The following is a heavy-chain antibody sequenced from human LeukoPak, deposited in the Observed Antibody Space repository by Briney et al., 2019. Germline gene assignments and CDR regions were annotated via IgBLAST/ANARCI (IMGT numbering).Heavy chain of an antibody. CDR2: IYHTGST. J-gene: IGHJ5*02. D-gene: IGHD3-10*01. CDR3: ARGDGSGSGRWFDP. Sequence: SETLSLTCTVSGASISSGTYSWSWIRQPPGEGLEWIGYIYHTGSTYYNPSLKSRVTISVDRSKNQFSLNLNFVTAADTALYYCARGDGSGSGRWFDPWGQGTLITVSS. V-gene: IGHV4-30-2*01. CDR1: GASISSGTYS.